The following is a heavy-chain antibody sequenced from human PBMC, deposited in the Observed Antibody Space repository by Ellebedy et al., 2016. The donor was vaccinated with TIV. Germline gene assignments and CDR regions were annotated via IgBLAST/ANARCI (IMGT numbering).Heavy chain of an antibody. D-gene: IGHD3-10*01. J-gene: IGHJ5*02. CDR3: VRAGGSGSYYNVDH. Sequence: MPSETLSLTCTVSGESMSNYYWSWIRQSAGKNLEWLGLIYGSGSTSFNPSLKLRLTMSIYTSKRQFSLKLRSVTAADTALYYCVRAGGSGSYYNVDHWGQGTPVTVSS. CDR2: IYGSGST. V-gene: IGHV4-4*07. CDR1: GESMSNYY.